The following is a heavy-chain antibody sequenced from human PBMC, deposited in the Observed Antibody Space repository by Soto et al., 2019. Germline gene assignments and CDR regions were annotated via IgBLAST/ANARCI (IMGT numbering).Heavy chain of an antibody. CDR2: MNPNSGNT. Sequence: QVQLVQSGAEVKKPGASVKVSCKASGYTFTSYDINWVRQATGQGLEWMGWMNPNSGNTGYAQKFQGRVTMTRNTSISTAYMELSSLRSEDTAVYYCARGDPPFSGPRGYYDFWSGSYYYYMDVWGKGTTVTVSS. CDR3: ARGDPPFSGPRGYYDFWSGSYYYYMDV. V-gene: IGHV1-8*01. D-gene: IGHD3-3*01. J-gene: IGHJ6*03. CDR1: GYTFTSYD.